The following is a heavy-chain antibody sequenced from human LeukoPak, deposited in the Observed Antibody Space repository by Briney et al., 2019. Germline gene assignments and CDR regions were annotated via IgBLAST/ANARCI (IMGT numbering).Heavy chain of an antibody. J-gene: IGHJ4*02. V-gene: IGHV4-59*01. CDR1: GDSTSSYC. CDR2: IYNSGST. Sequence: SETLSLTCTVFGDSTSSYCWSWIRQPPGKGLEWIGYIYNSGSTNYNPSLKSRVTISVDTSKNQFSLNLSSVTAADTAVYYCATYGDYENYWGQGTLVTVSS. CDR3: ATYGDYENY. D-gene: IGHD4-17*01.